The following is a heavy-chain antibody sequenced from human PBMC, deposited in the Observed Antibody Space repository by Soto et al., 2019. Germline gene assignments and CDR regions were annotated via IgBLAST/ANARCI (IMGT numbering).Heavy chain of an antibody. V-gene: IGHV1-2*02. CDR3: ARGGGRGYNELDP. CDR1: GYTFTAYY. Sequence: QVQLVHSGAEVKKPGASVKVSCKASGYTFTAYYMHWVRQAPGQGLEWMGWINPNSGGTYHAQNFQGRVTMTRDTSNTTAYMELASLRSDGTAVYYCARGGGRGYNELDPWGHGTLVIVSS. J-gene: IGHJ5*02. D-gene: IGHD5-12*01. CDR2: INPNSGGT.